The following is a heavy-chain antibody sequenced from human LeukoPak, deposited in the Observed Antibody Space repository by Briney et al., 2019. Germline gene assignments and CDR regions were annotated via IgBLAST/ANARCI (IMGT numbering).Heavy chain of an antibody. CDR3: VRAYSGFSSRGFDY. CDR2: IWYDGSNK. D-gene: IGHD5-12*01. Sequence: GGSLRLSCAASGFTFNSYGFHWVRQAPGKGLEWVADIWYDGSNKYYADSVKGRFTISRDNSKNTVSLQMSSLRAEDTAVYYCVRAYSGFSSRGFDYWGQGTLVAVSS. CDR1: GFTFNSYG. J-gene: IGHJ4*02. V-gene: IGHV3-33*01.